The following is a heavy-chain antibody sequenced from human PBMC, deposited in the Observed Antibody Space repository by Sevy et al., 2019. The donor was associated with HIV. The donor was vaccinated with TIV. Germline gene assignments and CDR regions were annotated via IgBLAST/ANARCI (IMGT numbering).Heavy chain of an antibody. D-gene: IGHD6-6*01. CDR2: IYWDDDK. Sequence: SGPTLVKPTQTLTLTCTFSGFSLSTSGVGVGWIHQPPGKALEWLALIYWDDDKRYSPSLKSRLTITKDTSKNQVVLIMTNMDPVDTATYYCAHSTGTDRGIAARRHNWFDPWGQGTLVTVSS. CDR3: AHSTGTDRGIAARRHNWFDP. V-gene: IGHV2-5*02. J-gene: IGHJ5*02. CDR1: GFSLSTSGVG.